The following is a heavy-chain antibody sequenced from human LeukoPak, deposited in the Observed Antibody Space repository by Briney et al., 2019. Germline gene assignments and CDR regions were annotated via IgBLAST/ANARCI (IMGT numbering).Heavy chain of an antibody. CDR2: ISSGGST. J-gene: IGHJ4*02. V-gene: IGHV3-53*01. D-gene: IGHD5-12*01. CDR3: ASSYDTSQFDY. Sequence: GGSLRLSCAASGFTVSSNYMSWVRQAPGKGLEWVSVISSGGSTYYADSVKGRFTISRDNSKNTLYLQMNSLRAEDTAVYYCASSYDTSQFDYWGQGTLVTVST. CDR1: GFTVSSNY.